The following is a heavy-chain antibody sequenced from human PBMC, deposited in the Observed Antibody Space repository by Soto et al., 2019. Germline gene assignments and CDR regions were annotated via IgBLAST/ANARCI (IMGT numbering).Heavy chain of an antibody. CDR3: ARRVVRFVIYRFEL. CDR2: IYSTGRT. CDR1: GGSINNYY. D-gene: IGHD3-3*01. J-gene: IGHJ5*02. V-gene: IGHV4-59*08. Sequence: PSETLSLTCSVSGGSINNYYWSWIRQPPGKGLEWIGYIYSTGRTYYSPSHKSRVTMSVDTSKNQFSLKVNSVTAADTAVYYCARRVVRFVIYRFELCGQGTLVTVTS.